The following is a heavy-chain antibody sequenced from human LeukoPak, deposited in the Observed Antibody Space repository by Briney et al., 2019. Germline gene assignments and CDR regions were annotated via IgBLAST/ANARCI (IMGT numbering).Heavy chain of an antibody. V-gene: IGHV3-11*01. Sequence: GGSLRLSCEASGFSVSNYYMVWVRQPPGKGLECISYIPNDDSVIYYADSVRGRLSVSRDSAKNSLSLQLNSLRAEDTAVYYCTREQWFRWEYWGQGILVTVSS. J-gene: IGHJ4*02. D-gene: IGHD3-22*01. CDR2: IPNDDSVI. CDR1: GFSVSNYY. CDR3: TREQWFRWEY.